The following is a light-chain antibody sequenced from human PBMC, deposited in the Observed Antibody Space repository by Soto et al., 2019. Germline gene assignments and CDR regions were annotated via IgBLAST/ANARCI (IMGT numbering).Light chain of an antibody. CDR3: QQYNSYPRT. Sequence: VHMTQSPSTLSSGFGARLTISCRASQSISRGLAWYQQKPGKAPKLLIYDASSLESGVPSRFSGSGSGTEFTLTISSLQPDDFATYYCQQYNSYPRTFGQGTKVDIK. CDR1: QSISRG. V-gene: IGKV1-5*01. CDR2: DAS. J-gene: IGKJ1*01.